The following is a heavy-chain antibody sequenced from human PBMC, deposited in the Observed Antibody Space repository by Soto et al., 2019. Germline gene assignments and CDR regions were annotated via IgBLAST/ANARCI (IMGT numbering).Heavy chain of an antibody. Sequence: EVQLLESGGGLVQPGGSLRLSCAASVFTFSHYAMIWVRQAPGKGLEWLSFIGGGAIITYYADSVRGRFCVSSDNSKNTMYLQMSSLRAEDTAVYYFAKQYLDSRTWTWLGPWGPGTLVTVSS. V-gene: IGHV3-23*01. D-gene: IGHD3-22*01. J-gene: IGHJ5*02. CDR1: VFTFSHYA. CDR3: AKQYLDSRTWTWLGP. CDR2: IGGGAIIT.